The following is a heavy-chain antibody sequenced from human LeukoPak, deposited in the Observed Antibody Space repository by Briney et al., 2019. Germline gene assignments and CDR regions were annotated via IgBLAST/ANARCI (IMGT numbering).Heavy chain of an antibody. CDR1: GGSISSHY. Sequence: SETLSLTRTVSGGSISSHYWSWIRQPPGKGLEWNGDIYYSGSTNYNPSLKSRVTISVDTSKNQFSLKLSSVAAADTAVYYCARVYIGRVRVYYYMDVWGKGTTVTVSS. D-gene: IGHD3-10*01. V-gene: IGHV4-59*11. J-gene: IGHJ6*03. CDR2: IYYSGST. CDR3: ARVYIGRVRVYYYMDV.